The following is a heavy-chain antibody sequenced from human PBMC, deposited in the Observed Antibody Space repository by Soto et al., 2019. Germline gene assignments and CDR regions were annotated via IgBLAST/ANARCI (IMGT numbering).Heavy chain of an antibody. D-gene: IGHD3-10*01. V-gene: IGHV4-59*08. CDR1: GGSISSYY. Sequence: SETLSLTCTVSGGSISSYYWSWIRQPPGKGLEWIGYIYYSGSTNYNPSLKSRVTISVDTSKNQFSLKLSSVTAADTAVYYCASPKVRGVLDAFDIWGQGTMVTVSS. CDR2: IYYSGST. CDR3: ASPKVRGVLDAFDI. J-gene: IGHJ3*02.